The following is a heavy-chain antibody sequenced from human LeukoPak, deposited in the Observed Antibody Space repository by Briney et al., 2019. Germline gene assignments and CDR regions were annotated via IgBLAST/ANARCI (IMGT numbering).Heavy chain of an antibody. Sequence: GGSLRPSCAASGFTFISYWMHWVRQAPRKGLVWVSRINSDGSSTSYADSVKGRFTISRGNAKNTLYLQMNSLRAEDTAVYYCAKVRDVDYYYYMDVWGKGTTVTISS. D-gene: IGHD3-10*01. CDR3: AKVRDVDYYYYMDV. CDR2: INSDGSST. V-gene: IGHV3-74*01. CDR1: GFTFISYW. J-gene: IGHJ6*03.